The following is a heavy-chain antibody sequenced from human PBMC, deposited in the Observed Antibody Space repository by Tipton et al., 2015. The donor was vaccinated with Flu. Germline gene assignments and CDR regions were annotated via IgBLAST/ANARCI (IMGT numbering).Heavy chain of an antibody. Sequence: TLSLTCTVSGGSISSGSYYWSWIRQPAGKGLEWIGRIYTSGSTNYNPSHKSRVTISVDTSKNQFSLKLSSVTAADTAVYYCARGDSYGYSLYYYYGMDVWGQGTTVTVSS. J-gene: IGHJ6*02. D-gene: IGHD5-18*01. CDR3: ARGDSYGYSLYYYYGMDV. V-gene: IGHV4-61*02. CDR2: IYTSGST. CDR1: GGSISSGSYY.